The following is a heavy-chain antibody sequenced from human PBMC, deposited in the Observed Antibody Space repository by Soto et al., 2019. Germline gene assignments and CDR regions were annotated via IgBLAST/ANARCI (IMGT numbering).Heavy chain of an antibody. V-gene: IGHV3-21*02. J-gene: IGHJ2*01. CDR1: GFTFSSYS. CDR2: ISSTSSYI. Sequence: EVQLVESGGGLVKPGGSLRLSCAASGFTFSSYSMNWVRQAPGKGLEWVSSISSTSSYIYYADSVKGRFTISRDNAKNSLFLQMNSLRAADTAVYYCAREKSGADAWFFDVWGRGTLVTVSS. D-gene: IGHD1-26*01. CDR3: AREKSGADAWFFDV.